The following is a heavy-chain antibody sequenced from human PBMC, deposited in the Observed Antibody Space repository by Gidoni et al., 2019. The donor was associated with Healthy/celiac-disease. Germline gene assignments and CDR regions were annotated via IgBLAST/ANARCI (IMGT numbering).Heavy chain of an antibody. D-gene: IGHD1-7*01. CDR3: ARSVGIAGTTPWFDP. V-gene: IGHV5-51*03. CDR1: AYCLTSYW. CDR2: IYPGDSDT. J-gene: IGHJ5*02. Sequence: LVHAGVQIRRTWECQRVYFKVVAYCLTSYWIGSVSQMPGKGLEWMGIIYPGDSDTRYSPSFQGQVTRSADKSISTAYLQWCSLIASDTAMYYCARSVGIAGTTPWFDPWGQGTLVTVSS.